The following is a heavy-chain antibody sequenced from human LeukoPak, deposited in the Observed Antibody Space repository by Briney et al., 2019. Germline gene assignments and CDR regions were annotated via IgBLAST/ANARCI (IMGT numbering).Heavy chain of an antibody. CDR1: GFTFSSYS. V-gene: IGHV3-21*01. J-gene: IGHJ4*02. CDR3: ARADRDYSNIYHFDY. Sequence: PGGSLRLSCAASGFTFSSYSMNWVRQAPGKGLEWVSSISSSSSYIYYADSVKGRFTISRDNAKNSLYLQMNSLRAEDTAVYYCARADRDYSNIYHFDYWGQGTLVTVSS. CDR2: ISSSSSYI. D-gene: IGHD4-11*01.